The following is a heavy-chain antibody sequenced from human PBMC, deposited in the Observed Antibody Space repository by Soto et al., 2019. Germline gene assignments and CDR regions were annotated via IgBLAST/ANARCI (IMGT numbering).Heavy chain of an antibody. CDR3: AKDETYDFWSGSQPHTVDY. J-gene: IGHJ4*02. V-gene: IGHV3-30*18. Sequence: PGGSLRLSCAASGFTFSSYGMHWVRQAPGKGLEWVAVISYDGSNKYYADSVKGRFTISRDNSKNTLYLQMNSLRAEDTAVYYCAKDETYDFWSGSQPHTVDYWGQGTLVTVSS. CDR2: ISYDGSNK. CDR1: GFTFSSYG. D-gene: IGHD3-3*01.